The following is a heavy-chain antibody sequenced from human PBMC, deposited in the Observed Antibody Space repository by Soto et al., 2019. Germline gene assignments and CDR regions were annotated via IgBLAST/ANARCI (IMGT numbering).Heavy chain of an antibody. V-gene: IGHV3-11*06. Sequence: QVQLVESGGGLVKPGGSLRLSCAASGFTFSDYYMSWIRQAPGKGLEWVSYISSSSSYTNYADSVKGRFTIARDNAKNSLYLQMNSLRAEDTAVYYCARDGGYSSSWYPPFDYWGQGTLVTVSP. D-gene: IGHD6-13*01. J-gene: IGHJ4*02. CDR2: ISSSSSYT. CDR1: GFTFSDYY. CDR3: ARDGGYSSSWYPPFDY.